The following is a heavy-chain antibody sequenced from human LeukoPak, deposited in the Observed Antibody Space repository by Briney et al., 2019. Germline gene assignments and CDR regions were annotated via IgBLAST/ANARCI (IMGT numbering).Heavy chain of an antibody. CDR2: ISGSGGST. V-gene: IGHV3-23*01. D-gene: IGHD6-6*01. CDR1: GFTFSSYA. CDR3: AKDFRDGSSSFDY. Sequence: GGSLRLTCAASGFTFSSYAMSWVRQAPGKGLEWVSAISGSGGSTYYADSVKGRFIISRDNSKNTLYLQMNSLRAEDTAVYYCAKDFRDGSSSFDYWGQGTLVTVSS. J-gene: IGHJ4*02.